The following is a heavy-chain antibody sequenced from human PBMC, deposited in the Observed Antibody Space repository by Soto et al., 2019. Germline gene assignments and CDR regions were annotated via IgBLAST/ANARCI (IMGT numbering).Heavy chain of an antibody. Sequence: QVQLQESGPGLVKPSETLTLTCTVSYGSISNYYWSWVRQPAGKGLEWIGRIYSSGSTDYTPSLKGRVTMSVDTSKNQFSLRLSYVTAADTAVYWCARDSAPINYYETSGPYRRNSKGYGMDVWGQGTTVTVSS. CDR1: YGSISNYY. D-gene: IGHD3-22*01. CDR3: ARDSAPINYYETSGPYRRNSKGYGMDV. V-gene: IGHV4-4*07. CDR2: IYSSGST. J-gene: IGHJ6*02.